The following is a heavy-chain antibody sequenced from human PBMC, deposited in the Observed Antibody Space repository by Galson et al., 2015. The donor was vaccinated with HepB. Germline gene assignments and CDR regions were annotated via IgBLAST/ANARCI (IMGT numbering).Heavy chain of an antibody. CDR1: GFTFSSYG. Sequence: SLRLSCAASGFTFSSYGMHWVRQAPGKGLEWVAVISYDGSNKYYAGSVKGRFTISRDNSKNTLYLQMNSLRAEDTAVYYCAKVHGDYLGDAFDIWGQGTMVTVSS. CDR2: ISYDGSNK. CDR3: AKVHGDYLGDAFDI. J-gene: IGHJ3*02. D-gene: IGHD4-17*01. V-gene: IGHV3-30*18.